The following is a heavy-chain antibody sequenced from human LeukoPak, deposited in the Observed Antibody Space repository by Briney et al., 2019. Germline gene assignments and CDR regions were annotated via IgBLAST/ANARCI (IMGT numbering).Heavy chain of an antibody. J-gene: IGHJ5*02. D-gene: IGHD4-11*01. CDR3: ARSYRNGNWFDP. V-gene: IGHV1-18*01. CDR2: ISAYNGNT. Sequence: ASVKVSCKASGYTFTSYGISWVRQAPGQGLEWMGWISAYNGNTNYAQKLQGRVTMTTDTSTSTANKELRSLRSDDTAVYCCARSYRNGNWFDPWGQGTLVTVSS. CDR1: GYTFTSYG.